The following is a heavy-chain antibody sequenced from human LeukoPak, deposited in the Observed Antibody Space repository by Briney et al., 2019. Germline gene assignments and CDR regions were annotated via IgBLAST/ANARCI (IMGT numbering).Heavy chain of an antibody. J-gene: IGHJ5*02. D-gene: IGHD5-12*01. V-gene: IGHV3-69-1*01. CDR2: IRSSSET. CDR1: GFSFSDAW. CDR3: ARDAGNSGYGCDL. Sequence: KDGGSLRLSCAASGFSFSDAWMNWVRQAPGKGLEWVSHIRSSSETFYADSVKGRFTISRDNARNSLYLQMNNLRGEDTAIYYCARDAGNSGYGCDLWGQGTLVTVSS.